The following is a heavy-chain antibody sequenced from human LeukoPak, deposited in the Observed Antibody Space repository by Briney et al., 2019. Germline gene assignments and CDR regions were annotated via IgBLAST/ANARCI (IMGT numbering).Heavy chain of an antibody. CDR2: ISSSSSYI. J-gene: IGHJ4*02. V-gene: IGHV3-21*01. Sequence: GGSLRLSCAASGFTFSNYEMNWVRQAPGKGLEWVSSISSSSSYIYYADSVKGRFTISRDNAKNSLYLQMNSLRAEDTAVYYCARDRTRFLEWFLDYWGQGTLVTVSS. CDR1: GFTFSNYE. CDR3: ARDRTRFLEWFLDY. D-gene: IGHD3-3*01.